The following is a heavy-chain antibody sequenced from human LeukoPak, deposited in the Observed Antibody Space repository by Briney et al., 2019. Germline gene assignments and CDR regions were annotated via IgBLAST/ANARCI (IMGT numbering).Heavy chain of an antibody. Sequence: EASVKVSCKASGYTFTSYYMHWVRQAPGQGLEWMGIINPSGGSTSYAQKFQGRVTMTRDTSTSTVYMELSSLRSEDTAVYYCARDGDYYGSGSYRGNDAFVIWGQGTMVTVSS. V-gene: IGHV1-46*01. J-gene: IGHJ3*02. CDR1: GYTFTSYY. D-gene: IGHD3-10*01. CDR2: INPSGGST. CDR3: ARDGDYYGSGSYRGNDAFVI.